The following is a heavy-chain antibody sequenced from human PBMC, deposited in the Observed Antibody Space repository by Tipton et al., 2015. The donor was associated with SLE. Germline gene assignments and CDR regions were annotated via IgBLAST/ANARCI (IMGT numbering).Heavy chain of an antibody. V-gene: IGHV4-39*07. CDR2: IFFNGNT. CDR3: VRQPPGGGPGYQYDMDV. Sequence: TLSLTCTVSGGSVSTSRYYWGWIRQPPGQGLEWIGNIFFNGNTYYTPSLKSRANISIDMSRNQFSLRLNFVTAADTAVYYCVRQPPGGGPGYQYDMDVWGQGTAVTVSS. CDR1: GGSVSTSRYY. D-gene: IGHD1-14*01. J-gene: IGHJ6*02.